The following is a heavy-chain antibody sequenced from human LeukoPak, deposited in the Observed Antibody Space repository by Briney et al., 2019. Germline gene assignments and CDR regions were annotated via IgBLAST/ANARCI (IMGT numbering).Heavy chain of an antibody. CDR2: INHSGST. Sequence: SETLSLTCAVYGGSFSGYYWSWLRQPPGKGLEWIGEINHSGSTNYNPSLKSRVTISVDTSKNQFSLKLSSVTAADTAVYYCARGLSDSGSYYQNYIWGQGTLVTVSS. CDR3: ARGLSDSGSYYQNYI. CDR1: GGSFSGYY. D-gene: IGHD1-26*01. V-gene: IGHV4-34*01. J-gene: IGHJ4*02.